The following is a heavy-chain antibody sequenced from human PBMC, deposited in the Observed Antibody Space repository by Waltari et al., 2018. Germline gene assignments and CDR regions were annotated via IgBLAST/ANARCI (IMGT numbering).Heavy chain of an antibody. D-gene: IGHD1-26*01. CDR1: GXSXSXYX. Sequence: QVHXQESGPGLXXPSETLSLTCVVSGXSXSXYXWSWIRQPAGKGLEWIGRIYASGRTNYNPSLKSRVTVSVDTSKNQFSLXVXSVTAADTAVYYCAXGXEXDSGTHLGTFDXXXXGTVVTVS. V-gene: IGHV4-4*07. CDR3: AXGXEXDSGTHLGTFDX. J-gene: IGHJ3*01. CDR2: IYASGRT.